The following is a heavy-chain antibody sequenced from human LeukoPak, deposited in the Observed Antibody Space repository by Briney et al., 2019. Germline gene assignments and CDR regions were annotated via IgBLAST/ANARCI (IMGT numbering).Heavy chain of an antibody. D-gene: IGHD3/OR15-3a*01. J-gene: IGHJ6*03. V-gene: IGHV1-24*01. CDR3: ARRTGYNFYYMDV. Sequence: ASVKVSCKVSGYTLTELSIHWVRQAPGKGLEWMGCFDPEDGETIYAQKFQGRVTMTEDTSTDTAYMELSSLRSDDTAVYYCARRTGYNFYYMDVWGQGTTVIVSS. CDR2: FDPEDGET. CDR1: GYTLTELS.